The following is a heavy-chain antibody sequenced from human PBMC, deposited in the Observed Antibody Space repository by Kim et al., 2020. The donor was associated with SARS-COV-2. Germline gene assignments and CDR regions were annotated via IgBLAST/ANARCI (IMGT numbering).Heavy chain of an antibody. V-gene: IGHV1-2*06. CDR3: AREIPLLYCGGDCYPDY. Sequence: ASVKVSCKASGYTFTGYYMHWVRQAPGQGLEWMGRINPNSGGTNYAQKFQGRVTMTRDTSISTAYMELSRLRSDDTAVYYCAREIPLLYCGGDCYPDYWGQGTLVTVSS. CDR2: INPNSGGT. J-gene: IGHJ4*02. D-gene: IGHD2-21*02. CDR1: GYTFTGYY.